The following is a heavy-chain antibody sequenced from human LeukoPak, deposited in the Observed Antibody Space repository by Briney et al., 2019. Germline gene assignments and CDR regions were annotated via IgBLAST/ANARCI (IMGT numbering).Heavy chain of an antibody. J-gene: IGHJ4*02. D-gene: IGHD6-19*01. CDR1: GFTVSSNY. CDR2: IYSGGST. CDR3: ASGWSPDY. V-gene: IGHV3-53*01. Sequence: GGSLRVSCAASGFTVSSNYMSWVRQAPGKGLEWVSVIYSGGSTYYADSVKGRFTISRDNPKNTLYLQMNSLRAEDTAVYYCASGWSPDYWGQGTLVTVSS.